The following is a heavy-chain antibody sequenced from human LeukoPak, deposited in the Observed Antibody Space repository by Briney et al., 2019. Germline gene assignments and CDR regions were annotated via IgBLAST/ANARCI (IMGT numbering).Heavy chain of an antibody. Sequence: SVKVSCKASGYTFTSYGISWVRQAPGQGLEWMGGIIPIFGTANYAQKFQGRVTITADESTSTAYMELSSLRSEDTAVYYCARDSGGSSSSGVDYFDYWGQGTLVTVSS. CDR1: GYTFTSYG. V-gene: IGHV1-69*13. D-gene: IGHD6-6*01. CDR2: IIPIFGTA. J-gene: IGHJ4*02. CDR3: ARDSGGSSSSGVDYFDY.